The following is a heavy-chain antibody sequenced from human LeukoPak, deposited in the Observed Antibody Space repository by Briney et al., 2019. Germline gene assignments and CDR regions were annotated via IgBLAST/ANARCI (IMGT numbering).Heavy chain of an antibody. J-gene: IGHJ4*02. CDR1: GGTFSSYA. CDR2: IIPIFGTA. D-gene: IGHD6-6*01. V-gene: IGHV1-69*13. Sequence: ASVKVSCKASGGTFSSYAISWVRQAPGQGLEWMGGIIPIFGTADYAQKFQGRVTITADESTSTAYMELNSLRSEDTAVYYCARDALWPYSSSSSRVLDYWGQGTLVTVSS. CDR3: ARDALWPYSSSSSRVLDY.